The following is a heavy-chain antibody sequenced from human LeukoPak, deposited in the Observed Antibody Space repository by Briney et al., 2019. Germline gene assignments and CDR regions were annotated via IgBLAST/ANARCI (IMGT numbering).Heavy chain of an antibody. Sequence: PGGSLRLSCAASGFTFSSYGMHWVRQAPGKGLEWVAVIWYDGSNKYYADSVKGRFTISRDNSKNTLYLQMNSLRAEDTAVYYCASHVIPDYFDYWGQGTLVTVSS. J-gene: IGHJ4*02. CDR3: ASHVIPDYFDY. CDR1: GFTFSSYG. V-gene: IGHV3-33*01. D-gene: IGHD3-16*02. CDR2: IWYDGSNK.